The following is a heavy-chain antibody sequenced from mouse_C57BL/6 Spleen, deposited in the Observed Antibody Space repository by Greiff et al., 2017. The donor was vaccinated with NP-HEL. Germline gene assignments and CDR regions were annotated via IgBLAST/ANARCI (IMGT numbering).Heavy chain of an antibody. CDR1: GYAFSSYW. Sequence: QVQLKQSGAELVKPGASVKISCKASGYAFSSYWMNWVKQRPGKGLEWIGQIYPGDGDTNYNGKFKGKATLTADKSSSTAYMQLSSLTSEDSAVYFCAKGLANNWYFDVWGTGTTVTVSS. J-gene: IGHJ1*03. CDR3: AKGLANNWYFDV. V-gene: IGHV1-80*01. CDR2: IYPGDGDT. D-gene: IGHD1-1*01.